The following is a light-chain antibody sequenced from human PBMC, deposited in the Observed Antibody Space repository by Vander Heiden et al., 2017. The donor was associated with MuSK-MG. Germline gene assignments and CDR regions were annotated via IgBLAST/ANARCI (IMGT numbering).Light chain of an antibody. CDR1: QSVTTNY. CDR2: GAS. V-gene: IGKV3-20*01. CDR3: QQYCSSPST. J-gene: IGKJ1*01. Sequence: EIVLTQSPVTLSLSPGERATLSCRASQSVTTNYLAWYQQKPGQAPRLLIYGASSRATGIPDRFSGSGSGTDFTLTISRLEPEDFAVYYCQQYCSSPSTFGQGTKVEIK.